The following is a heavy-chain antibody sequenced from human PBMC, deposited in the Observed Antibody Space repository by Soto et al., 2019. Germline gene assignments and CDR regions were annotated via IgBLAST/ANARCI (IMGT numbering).Heavy chain of an antibody. J-gene: IGHJ6*02. Sequence: ASVKVSCKASGYTFTSYGISWVRQAPGQGLEWMGWISAYNGNTNYAQKLQGRVTMTTDTSTSTAYVELRSLRSDDTAVYYCARYDILTGNYYGMDVWGQGTTVTVSS. D-gene: IGHD3-9*01. CDR3: ARYDILTGNYYGMDV. CDR2: ISAYNGNT. CDR1: GYTFTSYG. V-gene: IGHV1-18*01.